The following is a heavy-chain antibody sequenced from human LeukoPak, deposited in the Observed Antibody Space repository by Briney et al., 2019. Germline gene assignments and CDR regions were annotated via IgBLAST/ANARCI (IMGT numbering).Heavy chain of an antibody. J-gene: IGHJ4*02. CDR1: GYTFTGYY. CDR3: ARDRVTMVRGVISYFDY. CDR2: INPNSGGT. Sequence: GASVKVSCKASGYTFTGYYMHWVRQAPGQGLEWMGWINPNSGGTNYAQKFQGRVTTTRDTSISTAYMELSRLRSDDTAVYYCARDRVTMVRGVISYFDYWGQGTLVAVSS. V-gene: IGHV1-2*02. D-gene: IGHD3-10*01.